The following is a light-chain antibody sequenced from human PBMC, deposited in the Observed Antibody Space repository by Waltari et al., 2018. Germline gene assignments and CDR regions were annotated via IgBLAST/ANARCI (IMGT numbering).Light chain of an antibody. CDR3: QSYDSSLWV. J-gene: IGLJ3*02. Sequence: NFMLTQPHSVSESPGKTVTISCTGSSGSIASNYVQWYQQRPGSAPTTVIYEDNQRPSGGPDRFSGSIDSSSNSASLTISGLKTEDEADYYCQSYDSSLWVFGGGTKLTVL. CDR1: SGSIASNY. CDR2: EDN. V-gene: IGLV6-57*02.